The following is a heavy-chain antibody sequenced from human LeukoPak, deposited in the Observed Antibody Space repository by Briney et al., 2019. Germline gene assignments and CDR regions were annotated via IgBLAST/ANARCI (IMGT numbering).Heavy chain of an antibody. CDR3: ARDEGGYYTKAPMRY. V-gene: IGHV3-11*04. CDR2: ISSSSSTI. D-gene: IGHD3-22*01. J-gene: IGHJ4*02. Sequence: GGSLRLSCAASGFTFSDYYMSWIRQAPGKGLEWVSYISSSSSTIYYADSVKGRFTISRDNAKNSLYLQMNSLRAEDTTVYYCARDEGGYYTKAPMRYWGQGTLVTVSS. CDR1: GFTFSDYY.